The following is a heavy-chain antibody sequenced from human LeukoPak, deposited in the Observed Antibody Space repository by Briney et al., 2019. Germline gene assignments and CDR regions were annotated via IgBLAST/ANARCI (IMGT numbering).Heavy chain of an antibody. V-gene: IGHV4-59*01. CDR2: IYYNGST. CDR1: GGSINYYY. Sequence: SETLSLTCTVSGGSINYYYWSWVRQPPGKELEWIAYIYYNGSTNYNPSLKSRVTISVDTSKNQFSLKLSSVTAADTAVYYCGRSGYSCGYEGRWFDPWGQGTLVTVSS. D-gene: IGHD5-18*01. J-gene: IGHJ5*02. CDR3: GRSGYSCGYEGRWFDP.